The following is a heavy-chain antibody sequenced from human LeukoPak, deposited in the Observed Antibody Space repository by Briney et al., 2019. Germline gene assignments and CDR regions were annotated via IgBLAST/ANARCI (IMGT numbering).Heavy chain of an antibody. CDR3: ARVEAYSSSWYADYYYYMDV. J-gene: IGHJ6*03. Sequence: SETLSLTCTVPGGSVNSSTYYWGWIRQSPGKELEWIGNIYYSGHTNYNPSLKSRVTISVDKSKNQFSLKLSSVTAADTAVYYCARVEAYSSSWYADYYYYMDVWGKGTTVTVSS. CDR2: IYYSGHT. D-gene: IGHD6-13*01. CDR1: GGSVNSSTYY. V-gene: IGHV4-39*07.